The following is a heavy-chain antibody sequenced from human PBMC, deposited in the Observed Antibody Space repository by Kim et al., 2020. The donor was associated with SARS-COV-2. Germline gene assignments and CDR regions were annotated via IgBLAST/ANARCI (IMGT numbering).Heavy chain of an antibody. CDR3: ARDTPIDFGNGMDV. D-gene: IGHD3-3*01. CDR2: IWYDGSNK. J-gene: IGHJ6*02. CDR1: GFTFSSYG. Sequence: GGSLRLSCAASGFTFSSYGMHWVRQAPGKGLEWVAVIWYDGSNKYYADSVKGRFTISRDNSKNTLYLQMNSLRAEDTAVYYCARDTPIDFGNGMDVWGQGTTVTVSS. V-gene: IGHV3-33*01.